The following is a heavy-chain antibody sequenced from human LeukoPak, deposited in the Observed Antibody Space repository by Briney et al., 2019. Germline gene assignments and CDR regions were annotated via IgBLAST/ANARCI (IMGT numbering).Heavy chain of an antibody. V-gene: IGHV3-74*01. J-gene: IGHJ4*02. CDR1: GFTFSSYW. CDR2: INSDGTNI. CDR3: ARHPLKD. Sequence: HPGGSLRLSCAASGFTFSSYWMHWVRQAPGKGLVWVSRINSDGTNITYADSVKGRFTISRDNAKKTLYLQMNGLRADDTAVYYCARHPLKDWGQGTLVTASS.